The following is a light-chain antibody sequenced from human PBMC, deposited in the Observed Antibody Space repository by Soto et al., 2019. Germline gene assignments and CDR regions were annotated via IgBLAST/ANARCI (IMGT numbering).Light chain of an antibody. CDR2: DDS. Sequence: SYELTQAPSVSVAPGQTARITCGGNNIGIKSVHWYQQKPGQAPVLVVYDDSDRPSGIPERFSGSNSGNTATLTISRVEAGDEADYYYQVWDTSRDHQVFGTGTKLTVL. CDR1: NIGIKS. V-gene: IGLV3-21*02. J-gene: IGLJ1*01. CDR3: QVWDTSRDHQV.